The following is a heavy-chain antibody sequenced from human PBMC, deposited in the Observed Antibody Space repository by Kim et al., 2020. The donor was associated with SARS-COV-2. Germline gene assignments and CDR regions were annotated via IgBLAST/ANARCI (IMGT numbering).Heavy chain of an antibody. CDR2: ISYDGSNK. Sequence: GGSLRLSCAASGFTFSSYGMHWVRQAPGKGLEWVAVISYDGSNKYYADSVKGRFTISRDNSKNTLYLQMNSLRAEDTAVYYCAKGIHQWEPEYYFDYWG. D-gene: IGHD1-26*01. J-gene: IGHJ4*01. CDR1: GFTFSSYG. CDR3: AKGIHQWEPEYYFDY. V-gene: IGHV3-30*18.